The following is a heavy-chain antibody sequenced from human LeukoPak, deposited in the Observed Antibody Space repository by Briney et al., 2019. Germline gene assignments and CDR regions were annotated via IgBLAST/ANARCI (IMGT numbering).Heavy chain of an antibody. CDR2: IYYSGST. CDR1: GGSISSYY. CDR3: ARGASSSSAPFDY. V-gene: IGHV4-59*01. D-gene: IGHD6-6*01. Sequence: PSETLSLTCRVPGGSISSYYWSWIRQPPGKGLEWIGYIYYSGSTDYNPSLKSRVTISVDMSKNQFSLKLSSVTAADTALYYCARGASSSSAPFDYWGQGTLVTVSS. J-gene: IGHJ4*02.